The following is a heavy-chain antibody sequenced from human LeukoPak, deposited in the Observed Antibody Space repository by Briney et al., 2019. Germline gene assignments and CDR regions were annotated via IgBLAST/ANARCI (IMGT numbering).Heavy chain of an antibody. CDR2: ISSSSSYI. CDR1: GFTFSSYS. V-gene: IGHV3-21*01. CDR3: AKRVYSSSSPPN. D-gene: IGHD6-6*01. J-gene: IGHJ4*02. Sequence: PGGSLRLSCAASGFTFSSYSMNWVRQAPGKGLEWVSSISSSSSYIYYADSVKGRFTISRDNSKNTLYLQMNSLRAEDTAVYYCAKRVYSSSSPPNWGQGTLVTVSS.